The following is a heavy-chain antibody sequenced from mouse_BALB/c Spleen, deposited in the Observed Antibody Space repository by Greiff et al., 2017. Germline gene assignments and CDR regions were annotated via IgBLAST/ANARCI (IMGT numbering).Heavy chain of an antibody. CDR2: IDPYNGGT. V-gene: IGHV1S135*01. CDR3: ARGGSSDYYAMDY. J-gene: IGHJ4*01. D-gene: IGHD1-1*01. Sequence: EVQLQQSGPELGKPGASVKISCKASGYSFTGYNMYWVKQSHRKSLEWIGYIDPYNGGTSYNQKSKGKATLTVDKSSSTAYMHLNSLTSEDSAIYYCARGGSSDYYAMDYWGQGTSVTVSS. CDR1: GYSFTGYN.